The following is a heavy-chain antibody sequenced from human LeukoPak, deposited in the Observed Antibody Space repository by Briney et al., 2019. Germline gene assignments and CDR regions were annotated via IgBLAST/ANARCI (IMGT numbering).Heavy chain of an antibody. CDR3: ARDRRRVVPAAIAY. CDR2: INPNSGGT. Sequence: ASVKVSCKASGYTFTGYYMHWVRQAPGQGLEWMGWINPNSGGTNYAQKFQGRVTMTRDTSISTAYMELSGLRSDDTAVYYCARDRRRVVPAAIAYWGQGTLVTVSS. J-gene: IGHJ4*02. V-gene: IGHV1-2*02. CDR1: GYTFTGYY. D-gene: IGHD2-2*02.